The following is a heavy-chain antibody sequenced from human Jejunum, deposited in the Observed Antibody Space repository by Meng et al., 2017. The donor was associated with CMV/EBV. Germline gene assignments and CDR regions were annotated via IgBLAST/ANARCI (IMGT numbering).Heavy chain of an antibody. CDR3: AITSSGFYYFHY. CDR2: IYTGGTA. D-gene: IGHD2-2*01. Sequence: LSCAGSGFSVSTPYRAWVREAPGKGLEWVSVIYTGGTAYYADSVKGRLTISRDHSKNTLFLQMNSLRVEDTDRYYCAITSSGFYYFHYWGQGTLVTVSS. J-gene: IGHJ4*02. CDR1: GFSVSTPY. V-gene: IGHV3-53*01.